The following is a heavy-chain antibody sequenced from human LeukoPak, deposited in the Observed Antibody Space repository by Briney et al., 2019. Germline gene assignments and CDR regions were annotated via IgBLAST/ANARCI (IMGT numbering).Heavy chain of an antibody. V-gene: IGHV3-30-3*01. J-gene: IGHJ4*02. CDR3: ARDHGSGSYYMDY. CDR1: GFTFSSYT. CDR2: ISYDGSNK. Sequence: GGSLRLSCAASGFTFSSYTINWVRQAPGKGLEWVAVISYDGSNKYYADSVKGRFTISRDNSKNTLYLQMNSLRAEDTAVYYCARDHGSGSYYMDYWGQGTLVTVSS. D-gene: IGHD3-10*01.